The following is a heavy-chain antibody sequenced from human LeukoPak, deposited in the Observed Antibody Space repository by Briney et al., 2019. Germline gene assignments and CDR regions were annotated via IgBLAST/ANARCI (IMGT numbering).Heavy chain of an antibody. D-gene: IGHD5-18*01. J-gene: IGHJ4*02. CDR1: GFTVSSNY. CDR2: IYSGGST. CDR3: ARARGYSYGCDY. Sequence: PGGSLRLSCAASGFTVSSNYMSWVRQAPGKGLEWVSVIYSGGSTYYADSVKGRFTISRDNSKNTLYLQMNSLRVEDTAVYYCARARGYSYGCDYWGQGTLVTVSS. V-gene: IGHV3-53*01.